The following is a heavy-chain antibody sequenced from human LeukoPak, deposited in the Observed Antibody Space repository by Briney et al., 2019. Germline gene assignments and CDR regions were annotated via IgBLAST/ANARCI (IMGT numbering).Heavy chain of an antibody. J-gene: IGHJ4*02. D-gene: IGHD3-10*01. V-gene: IGHV3-9*01. Sequence: PGGSLRLSCAASGFTFNDYAMHWVRQAPGKGLEWVSGISWNSGSIGYADSVKGRFTISRDNAKDSLYLQLNSLRAEDTALYNCAKASMVRGLFDYWGQGTLVTVSS. CDR1: GFTFNDYA. CDR2: ISWNSGSI. CDR3: AKASMVRGLFDY.